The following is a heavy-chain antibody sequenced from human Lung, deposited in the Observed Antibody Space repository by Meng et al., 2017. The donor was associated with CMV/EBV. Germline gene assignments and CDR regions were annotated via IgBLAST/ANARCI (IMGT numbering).Heavy chain of an antibody. CDR1: GFTFSSYG. Sequence: QVQVGGSGGGVVRPGWSLGSALAGSGFTFSSYGMNWVRQAPGKGPEWVAFIRNDESDKYYGDSVKGRFTISRDTSKNTVDLQMNSLRTEDTAVYYCAKDDPVFHYWGQGTLVTVSS. J-gene: IGHJ4*02. CDR3: AKDDPVFHY. V-gene: IGHV3-30*02. CDR2: IRNDESDK.